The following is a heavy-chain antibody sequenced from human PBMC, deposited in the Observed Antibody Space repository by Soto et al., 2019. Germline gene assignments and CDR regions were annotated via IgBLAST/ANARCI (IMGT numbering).Heavy chain of an antibody. V-gene: IGHV3-66*01. J-gene: IGHJ5*02. D-gene: IGHD6-13*01. CDR1: GVTVSSNY. CDR3: ARGNDSSSWPLNWFEP. CDR2: IYSGGST. Sequence: PGGSLRLCCAASGVTVSSNYMSWVRQAPGKGLEWVSVIYSGGSTYYADSVKGRFTISRDNSKNTLYLQMNSLRAEDTAVYYCARGNDSSSWPLNWFEPWGQGTLVTVSS.